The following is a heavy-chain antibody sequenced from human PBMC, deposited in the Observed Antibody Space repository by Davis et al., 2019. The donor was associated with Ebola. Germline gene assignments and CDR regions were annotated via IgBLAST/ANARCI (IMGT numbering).Heavy chain of an antibody. CDR1: GFSFSSYW. Sequence: GESLKISCAASGFSFSSYWMHWVRQAPGKGLEWVSTITGSGDSTHYADSVKGRFTISRDNSKNTLCLQMNSLRAEDTAVYYCAKDKGYGVPFDYWGQGTLVTVSS. CDR2: ITGSGDST. V-gene: IGHV3-23*01. D-gene: IGHD4-17*01. CDR3: AKDKGYGVPFDY. J-gene: IGHJ4*02.